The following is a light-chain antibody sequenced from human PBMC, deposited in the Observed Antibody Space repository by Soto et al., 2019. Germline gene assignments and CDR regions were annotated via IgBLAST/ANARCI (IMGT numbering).Light chain of an antibody. J-gene: IGLJ1*01. CDR3: SSYTASSAFV. CDR1: SSDVGNGQY. V-gene: IGLV2-14*01. Sequence: QSALTQPASVSGSPGQSITISCTGTSSDVGNGQYVSWYQQYPGKAPKLMIYEVSNRPSGVSNRFSASKSGNTASLTISGLQAEDEADYYCSSYTASSAFVFGTGTKVTVL. CDR2: EVS.